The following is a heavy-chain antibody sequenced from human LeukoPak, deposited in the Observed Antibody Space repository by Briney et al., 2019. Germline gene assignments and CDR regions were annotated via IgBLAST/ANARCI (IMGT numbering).Heavy chain of an antibody. CDR2: IYYSGGNT. J-gene: IGHJ4*02. Sequence: PGGSLRLSCAASGFTFSTYAMSWVRQAPGKGLEWVSTIYYSGGNTYSADSVKGRFTISRDNAKNTLYLQMNSLRAEDTAVYYCAKDQGQAVVPWRFDYWGQGTLVTVSS. V-gene: IGHV3-23*01. CDR3: AKDQGQAVVPWRFDY. CDR1: GFTFSTYA. D-gene: IGHD2-15*01.